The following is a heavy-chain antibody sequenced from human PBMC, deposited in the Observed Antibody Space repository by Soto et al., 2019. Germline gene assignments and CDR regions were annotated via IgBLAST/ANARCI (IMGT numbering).Heavy chain of an antibody. CDR3: ARGSDYGARNWFDP. CDR1: GGSFSGYY. Sequence: SETLSLTCAVYGGSFSGYYWSWIRQPPGKGLEWIGEINLSGSTNYNPSLKSRVTISVDTSKNQFSLKLSSVTAADTAVYYCARGSDYGARNWFDPWGQGTLVTVSS. V-gene: IGHV4-34*01. J-gene: IGHJ5*02. CDR2: INLSGST. D-gene: IGHD4-17*01.